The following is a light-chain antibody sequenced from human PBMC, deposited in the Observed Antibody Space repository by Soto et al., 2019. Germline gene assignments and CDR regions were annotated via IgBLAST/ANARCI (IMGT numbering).Light chain of an antibody. J-gene: IGLJ2*01. CDR3: SSFAGINNLV. V-gene: IGLV2-8*01. CDR1: SSDVGGYNS. Sequence: QSVLTQPPSASGSPGQSVTISCTGTSSDVGGYNSVSWYQQHPGKAPKLMIYEVSKRPSGVPDRFSGSKSGNTASLPVSGLQAEDEADYYCSSFAGINNLVFGGGTKVTVL. CDR2: EVS.